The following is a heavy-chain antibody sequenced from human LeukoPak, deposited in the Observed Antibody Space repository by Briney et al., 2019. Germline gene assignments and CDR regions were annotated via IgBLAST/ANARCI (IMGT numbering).Heavy chain of an antibody. Sequence: ASVKVSCKASGYTFTGYYMHWVRQAPGQGLEWMGRINPNSGGTNYAQKFQGRVTMTRDTSTSTVYMELSSLRSEDTAVYFCARDACSSTICQAGGNWFDPWGQGTLVIVS. V-gene: IGHV1-2*06. D-gene: IGHD2-2*01. CDR3: ARDACSSTICQAGGNWFDP. CDR1: GYTFTGYY. CDR2: INPNSGGT. J-gene: IGHJ5*02.